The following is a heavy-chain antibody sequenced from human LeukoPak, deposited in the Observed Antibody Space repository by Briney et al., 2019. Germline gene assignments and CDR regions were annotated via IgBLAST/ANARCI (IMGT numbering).Heavy chain of an antibody. CDR3: ARSPNRQLRRGGFDY. V-gene: IGHV1-69*05. D-gene: IGHD6-6*01. Sequence: SVKVSCKASGGTFSSYAISWVRQAPGQGLEWMGGIIPIFGTANYAQKFQGRVTITTDESTSTAYMELSSLRSEDTAVYYCARSPNRQLRRGGFDYWGQGTLVTVSS. CDR2: IIPIFGTA. J-gene: IGHJ4*02. CDR1: GGTFSSYA.